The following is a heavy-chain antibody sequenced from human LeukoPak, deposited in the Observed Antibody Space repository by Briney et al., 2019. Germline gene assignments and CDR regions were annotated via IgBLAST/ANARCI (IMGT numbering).Heavy chain of an antibody. D-gene: IGHD1-26*01. Sequence: GGSLRLSCAASGFTFSSYGMHWVRQAPGKGLEWVAVISYDGSNKYYADSVKGRFTISRDNAKNSLYLQMNSLRAEDTALYYCARNGRRGSEQRSKANYYYYYMDVWGKGTTVTVSS. J-gene: IGHJ6*03. V-gene: IGHV3-30*03. CDR1: GFTFSSYG. CDR2: ISYDGSNK. CDR3: ARNGRRGSEQRSKANYYYYYMDV.